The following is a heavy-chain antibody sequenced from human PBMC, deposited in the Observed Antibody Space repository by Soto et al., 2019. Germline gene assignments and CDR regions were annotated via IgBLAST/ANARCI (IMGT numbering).Heavy chain of an antibody. CDR1: GYTLTELS. CDR3: AAGVQEFRCLEGSLAVQYYYYGMDV. D-gene: IGHD3-3*01. Sequence: ASVKVSCKVSGYTLTELSMHWVRQAPGKGLEWMGGFDPEDGETIYAQKFQGRVTMTEDTSTDTAYMELSSLRSEDTAVYYCAAGVQEFRCLEGSLAVQYYYYGMDVWGQGTTVTVSS. V-gene: IGHV1-24*01. J-gene: IGHJ6*02. CDR2: FDPEDGET.